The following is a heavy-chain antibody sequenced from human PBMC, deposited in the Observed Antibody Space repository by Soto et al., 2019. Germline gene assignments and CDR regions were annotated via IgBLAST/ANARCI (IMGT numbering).Heavy chain of an antibody. D-gene: IGHD2-15*01. V-gene: IGHV4-61*01. CDR3: ARSGYCSGGSCSFNWFDP. Sequence: QVQLQESGPGLVQPSETLSLTCTVSGASVSSSSYSWSWIRQPLGKGREWFGYIYYSGSTNYSPSLKSRVTISIDTSKNQFSLKLSSVTAADSAVYYCARSGYCSGGSCSFNWFDPWGQGTLVTVSS. J-gene: IGHJ5*02. CDR1: GASVSSSSYS. CDR2: IYYSGST.